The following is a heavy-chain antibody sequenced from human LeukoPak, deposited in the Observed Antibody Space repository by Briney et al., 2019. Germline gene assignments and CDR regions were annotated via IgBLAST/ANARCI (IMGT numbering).Heavy chain of an antibody. D-gene: IGHD6-19*01. CDR1: GGSISSYY. CDR2: IYYSGST. Sequence: SETLSLTCTVSGGSISSYYWSWIRQPAGKGLEWIGRIYYSGSTNYNPSLKSRVTISVDTSKNQFSLKLSSVTAADTAVYYCARSDRGSGWYDYWGQGTLVTVSS. CDR3: ARSDRGSGWYDY. J-gene: IGHJ4*02. V-gene: IGHV4-4*07.